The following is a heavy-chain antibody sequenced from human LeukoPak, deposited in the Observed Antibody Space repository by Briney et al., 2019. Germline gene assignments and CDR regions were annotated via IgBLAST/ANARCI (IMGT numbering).Heavy chain of an antibody. V-gene: IGHV3-30-3*01. CDR2: ISYDGSNK. D-gene: IGHD6-19*01. CDR3: VGIAVAGTRNY. Sequence: GGSLRLSCAASGFTFSSYAMHWVRQAPGKGLEWVAVISYDGSNKYYADSVKGRFSISRDNSKNTLYLQMNSLRAEDTAVYYCVGIAVAGTRNYWGQGTLVTVSS. CDR1: GFTFSSYA. J-gene: IGHJ4*02.